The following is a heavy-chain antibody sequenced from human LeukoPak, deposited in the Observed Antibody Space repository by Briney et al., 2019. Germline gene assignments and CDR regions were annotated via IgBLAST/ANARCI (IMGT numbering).Heavy chain of an antibody. D-gene: IGHD1-26*01. CDR3: AKDHSGSYFDY. CDR1: GFTFSSYA. V-gene: IGHV3-23*01. CDR2: ISGNGDST. Sequence: GGSLRLSCAASGFTFSSYAMSWVRQAPGKGLEWVSAISGNGDSTYYADSVKGRFTISRDNSKNTLYLQMNSLRAEDTAIYYCAKDHSGSYFDYWGQGTLVTVSS. J-gene: IGHJ4*02.